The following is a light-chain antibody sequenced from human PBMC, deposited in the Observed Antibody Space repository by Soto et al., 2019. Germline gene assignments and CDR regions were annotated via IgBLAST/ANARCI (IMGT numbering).Light chain of an antibody. J-gene: IGKJ1*01. V-gene: IGKV1-39*01. CDR3: QQSYSTPWT. CDR2: TAS. CDR1: QSISTY. Sequence: DIQMTQSPSSLSASVGDRVTITCRASQSISTYLNWYQHKPGKAPRLLIYTASSLQSGVPSRFSGSGSGTDFTLTISTPQPADFATYYCQQSYSTPWTFGQGTKVEIK.